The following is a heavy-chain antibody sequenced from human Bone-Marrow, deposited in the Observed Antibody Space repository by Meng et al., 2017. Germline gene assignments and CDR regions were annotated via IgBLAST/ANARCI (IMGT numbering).Heavy chain of an antibody. Sequence: ASVKVSCKASGYTFTGYYMRWVRQAPGQGLEWMGWISAYNDNTNYAQELQGRVTLTTDTSTSTAYMELRSLRSDDTAVYYCARTTTARGVDYFDYWGQGTQVTVSS. CDR3: ARTTTARGVDYFDY. CDR2: ISAYNDNT. V-gene: IGHV1-18*04. CDR1: GYTFTGYY. D-gene: IGHD3-10*01. J-gene: IGHJ4*02.